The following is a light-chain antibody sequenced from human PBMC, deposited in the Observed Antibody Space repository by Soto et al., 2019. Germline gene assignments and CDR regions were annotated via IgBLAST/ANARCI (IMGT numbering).Light chain of an antibody. J-gene: IGLJ1*01. V-gene: IGLV2-14*01. CDR3: NSYTTLSNRV. Sequence: QSALTQPASVSGSPGQSITISCTGSSSDIGAYNYVSWYQQHPGKAPKLLIYEVTNRPSGVSDRFSGSKSGNTASLTISGLQPEDDANYYCNSYTTLSNRVFGTGTKLTVL. CDR1: SSDIGAYNY. CDR2: EVT.